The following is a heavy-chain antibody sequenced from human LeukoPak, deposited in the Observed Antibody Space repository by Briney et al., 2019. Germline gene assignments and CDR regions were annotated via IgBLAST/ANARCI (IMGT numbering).Heavy chain of an antibody. J-gene: IGHJ3*02. V-gene: IGHV1-18*01. CDR3: ARDRGRFSGYRVWAFDI. CDR1: GGTFSSYG. CDR2: ISAYNGNT. D-gene: IGHD3-22*01. Sequence: GASVKVSCKASGGTFSSYGISWVRQAPGQGREWMGWISAYNGNTNYAQKLQGRVTMTTDTSTSTAYMELRSLRSDDTAVYYCARDRGRFSGYRVWAFDIWGQGTMVTVSS.